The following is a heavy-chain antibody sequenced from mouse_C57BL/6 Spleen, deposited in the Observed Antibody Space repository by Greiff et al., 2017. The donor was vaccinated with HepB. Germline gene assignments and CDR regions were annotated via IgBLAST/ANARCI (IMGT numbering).Heavy chain of an antibody. Sequence: QVQLKESGAELVKPGASVKLSCKASGYTFTEYTIHWVKQRSGQGLEWIGWFYPGSGSIKYNEKFKDKATLTADKSSSTVYMELSRLTSEDSAVYFCARHEEDYGSSWDWYFDVWGTGTTVTVSS. D-gene: IGHD1-1*01. CDR1: GYTFTEYT. CDR2: FYPGSGSI. J-gene: IGHJ1*03. V-gene: IGHV1-62-2*01. CDR3: ARHEEDYGSSWDWYFDV.